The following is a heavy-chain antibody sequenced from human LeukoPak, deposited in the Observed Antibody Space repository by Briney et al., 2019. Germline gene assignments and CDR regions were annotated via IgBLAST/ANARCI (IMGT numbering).Heavy chain of an antibody. CDR2: INPSGGST. CDR3: ARDIVVVPAAPPLLGAFDI. V-gene: IGHV1-46*01. CDR1: GYTFTSYA. Sequence: GASVKVSCKASGYTFTSYAMHWVRQAPGQGLEWMGIINPSGGSTSYAQKFQGRVTMTRDTSTSTVYMELSSLRSEDTAVYYCARDIVVVPAAPPLLGAFDIWGQGTMVTVSS. J-gene: IGHJ3*02. D-gene: IGHD2-2*01.